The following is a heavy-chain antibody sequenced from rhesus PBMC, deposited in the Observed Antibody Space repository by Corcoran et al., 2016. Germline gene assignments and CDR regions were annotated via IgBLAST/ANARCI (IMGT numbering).Heavy chain of an antibody. CDR1: GGSISDDYY. J-gene: IGHJ4*01. CDR3: ARRGRGGMTGTTALDY. CDR2: IYGSGGGT. Sequence: QVQLQESGPGLVKPSETLSLTCAVSGGSISDDYYWSWIRQPPGKGLAWIGYIYGSGGGTNYNPSLKNRVTISIDTSKNQVSLKLSSVTAADTAVYYCARRGRGGMTGTTALDYWGQGVLVTVSS. V-gene: IGHV4-106*01. D-gene: IGHD1-26*01.